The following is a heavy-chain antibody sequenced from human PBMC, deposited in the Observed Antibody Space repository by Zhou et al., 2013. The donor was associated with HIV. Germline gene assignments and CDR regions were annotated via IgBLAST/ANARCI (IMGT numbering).Heavy chain of an antibody. CDR3: ATPLSFGEAPYFQR. Sequence: QVQLVQSGAEVKKAGSSVRVSCKTAGGTFNSNGISWVRHAPGQGLEWMGGTRWVRQGPGLGGLAPVLSYAKTYQGRLIITDDESETTSYMELHNLRPEDTALYYCATPLSFGEAPYFQRWGQGTQVIVS. CDR2: TRWVRQGPGLGGLAPVL. CDR1: GGTFNSNG. D-gene: IGHD3-10*01. J-gene: IGHJ1*01. V-gene: IGHV1-69*04.